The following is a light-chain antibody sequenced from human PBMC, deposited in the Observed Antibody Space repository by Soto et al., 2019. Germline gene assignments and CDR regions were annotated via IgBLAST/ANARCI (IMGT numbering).Light chain of an antibody. CDR2: DAS. V-gene: IGKV3-20*01. J-gene: IGKJ1*01. CDR3: QHYGRSPPSWT. Sequence: EIVLTQSPGTLSLSPGERATLSCRASQSVSSNYLAWYQQKPGQPPSLLISDASSRATGIPDRFSGSGSGTDFPLTISGLEPEDFAVYYCQHYGRSPPSWTFGQGTKVEIK. CDR1: QSVSSNY.